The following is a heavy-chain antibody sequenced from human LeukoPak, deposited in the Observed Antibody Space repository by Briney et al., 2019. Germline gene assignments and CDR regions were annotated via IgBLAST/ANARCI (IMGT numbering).Heavy chain of an antibody. CDR1: GFTFSSYS. J-gene: IGHJ4*02. CDR2: ISSSSSYI. V-gene: IGHV3-21*01. CDR3: ARDCVEVRGVKHYFDY. Sequence: GGSLRLSCAASGFTFSSYSMNWVRQAPGKGLEWVSSISSSSSYIYYADSVKGRFTISRDNAKNSLYLQMNSLRTEDTAVYYCARDCVEVRGVKHYFDYWGQGTLVTVSS. D-gene: IGHD3-10*01.